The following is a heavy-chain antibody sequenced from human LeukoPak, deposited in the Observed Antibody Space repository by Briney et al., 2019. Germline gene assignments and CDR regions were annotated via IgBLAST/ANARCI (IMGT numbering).Heavy chain of an antibody. J-gene: IGHJ5*02. V-gene: IGHV1-2*02. CDR2: INPNSGGT. CDR1: GYTFTGYY. Sequence: ASVKVSCKASGYTFTGYYMHWVRQAPGQGLEWMGWINPNSGGTNYAQKFQGRVTMTRDTSISTAYMELRSLRSDDTAVYYCARVSRVGYCSSTSCYTGGSWFDPWGQGTLVTVSS. D-gene: IGHD2-2*02. CDR3: ARVSRVGYCSSTSCYTGGSWFDP.